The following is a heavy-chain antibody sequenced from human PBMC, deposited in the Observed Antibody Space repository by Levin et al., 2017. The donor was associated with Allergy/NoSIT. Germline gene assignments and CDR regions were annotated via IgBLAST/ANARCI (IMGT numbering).Heavy chain of an antibody. Sequence: KVSCKGSGYSFTSYWIGWVRQMPGKGLEWMGIIYPGDSDTRYSPSFQGQVTISADKSISTAYLQWSSLKASDTAMYYCARRHASYSSGGYFEFDPWGQGTLVTVSS. CDR3: ARRHASYSSGGYFEFDP. V-gene: IGHV5-51*01. CDR1: GYSFTSYW. CDR2: IYPGDSDT. J-gene: IGHJ5*02. D-gene: IGHD6-19*01.